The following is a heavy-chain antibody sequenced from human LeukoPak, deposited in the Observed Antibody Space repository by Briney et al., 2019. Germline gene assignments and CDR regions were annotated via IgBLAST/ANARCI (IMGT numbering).Heavy chain of an antibody. CDR1: GNTLTSYD. CDR2: MNPNSGRT. V-gene: IGHV1-8*01. J-gene: IGHJ4*02. Sequence: ASVKVSCKASGNTLTSYDINWVRQATGQGLEWMGWMNPNSGRTGYAQKFRDRISITRNTSISTAYMELSSLTSEDTGVYYCTRETSSRYFDFWGQGTLVTVSS. CDR3: TRETSSRYFDF.